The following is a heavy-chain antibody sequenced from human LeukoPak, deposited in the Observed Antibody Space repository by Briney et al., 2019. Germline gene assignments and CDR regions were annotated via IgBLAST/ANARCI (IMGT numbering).Heavy chain of an antibody. V-gene: IGHV4-38-2*01. CDR1: GYSISSGYY. CDR2: IYHSGST. J-gene: IGHJ4*02. Sequence: SETLSLTCAVSGYSISSGYYWGWIRQPPGKGLEWIGSIYHSGSTYYNPSLKSRVTISVDTSKNQFPLKLSSVTAADTAVYYCARSGILGYCSSTSCYDSDYWGQGTLVTVSS. CDR3: ARSGILGYCSSTSCYDSDY. D-gene: IGHD2-2*01.